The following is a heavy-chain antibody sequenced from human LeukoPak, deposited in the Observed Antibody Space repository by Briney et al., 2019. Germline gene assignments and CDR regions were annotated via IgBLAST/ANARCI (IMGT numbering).Heavy chain of an antibody. CDR3: ARLEMATITALDY. D-gene: IGHD5-24*01. CDR1: GGSFSGYY. V-gene: IGHV4-34*01. J-gene: IGHJ4*02. Sequence: PSETLSLTCAVYGGSFSGYYWSWIRQPPGKGLEWIGEINHSGSTNYNPSLKSRDTISVDTSKNQFSLKLSSVTAADTAVYYCARLEMATITALDYWGQGTLVTVSS. CDR2: INHSGST.